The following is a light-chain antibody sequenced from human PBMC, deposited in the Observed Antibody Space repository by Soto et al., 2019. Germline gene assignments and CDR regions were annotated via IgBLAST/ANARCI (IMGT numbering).Light chain of an antibody. J-gene: IGLJ1*01. Sequence: QSALTQPPSVSAAPAQKVTISCSGSSSNIGGNSVSWYQLLAETAPKLLIYDDTKRPSGIPDRFSGSKSGTSATLGITGFQTGDEADYYCGSWDSSLSAYVFGTGTKVTVL. CDR3: GSWDSSLSAYV. CDR1: SSNIGGNS. V-gene: IGLV1-51*01. CDR2: DDT.